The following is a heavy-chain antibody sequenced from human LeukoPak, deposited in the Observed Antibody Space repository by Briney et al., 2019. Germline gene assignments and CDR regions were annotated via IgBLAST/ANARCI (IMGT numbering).Heavy chain of an antibody. J-gene: IGHJ6*03. V-gene: IGHV1-18*01. Sequence: GASVKVSCKASGYTFTSYAMNWVRQAPGQGLEWMGWISAYKGNTNYAQKFQGRVTMTTDTSTSTAYMELRSLRSDDTAVYYCARGPGGRSGYYPLEDYYYYYYMDVWGKGTTVTVS. CDR2: ISAYKGNT. CDR3: ARGPGGRSGYYPLEDYYYYYYMDV. CDR1: GYTFTSYA. D-gene: IGHD3-22*01.